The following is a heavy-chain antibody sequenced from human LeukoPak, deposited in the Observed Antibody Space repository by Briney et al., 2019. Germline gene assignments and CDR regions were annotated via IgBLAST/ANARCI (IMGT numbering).Heavy chain of an antibody. D-gene: IGHD2-2*02. Sequence: GESLKISCKGSGYSFTSYWIGWVRQVPGKGLEWMGIIYPGDSDTRYSPSFQGQVTISADKSISTAYLQWSSLKASDTAMYYCATAILRRCSSTGCYKRDDAFDIWGQGTMVTVSS. CDR3: ATAILRRCSSTGCYKRDDAFDI. CDR2: IYPGDSDT. J-gene: IGHJ3*02. CDR1: GYSFTSYW. V-gene: IGHV5-51*01.